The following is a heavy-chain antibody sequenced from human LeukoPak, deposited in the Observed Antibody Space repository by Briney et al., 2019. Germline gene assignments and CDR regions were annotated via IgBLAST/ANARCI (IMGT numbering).Heavy chain of an antibody. D-gene: IGHD3-10*01. CDR2: IDHTGKT. CDR3: ARSGTYQYSSTSDF. V-gene: IGHV4-34*01. J-gene: IGHJ4*02. CDR1: GFSFSSYG. Sequence: GSLRLSCAASGFSFSSYGMHWVRQAPGKGLEWIGEIDHTGKTNYKPSLEGRITISLDLSKNQFSLKLASVTAADTAVYYCARSGTYQYSSTSDFWGQGTLVTISS.